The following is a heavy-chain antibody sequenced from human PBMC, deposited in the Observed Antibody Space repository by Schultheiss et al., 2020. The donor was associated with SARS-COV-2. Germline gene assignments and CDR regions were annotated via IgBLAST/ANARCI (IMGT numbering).Heavy chain of an antibody. CDR3: AKDKRNKYRVDTFDI. V-gene: IGHV3-33*06. J-gene: IGHJ3*02. CDR2: IWYDGSNK. CDR1: GFTFESYD. D-gene: IGHD1/OR15-1a*01. Sequence: GESLKISCAASGFTFESYDMHWVRQAPGKGLEWVAVIWYDGSNKYYADSVKGRFTISRDNSKNTLYLQMNSLRAEDTAVYYCAKDKRNKYRVDTFDIWGQGTMVTVSS.